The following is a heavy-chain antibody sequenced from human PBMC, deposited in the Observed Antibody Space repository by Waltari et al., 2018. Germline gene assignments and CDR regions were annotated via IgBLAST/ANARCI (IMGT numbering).Heavy chain of an antibody. CDR3: ARGLRFWGTSVGYFDL. V-gene: IGHV1-8*03. CDR2: MNPNSGNT. J-gene: IGHJ2*01. CDR1: GYTFTSYD. Sequence: QVQLVQSGAEVKKPGASVKVSCKASGYTFTSYDTNWVRQATGQGLEWMGWMNPNSGNTGYAQKFQGRVTITRNTSISTAYMELSSLRSEDTAVYYCARGLRFWGTSVGYFDLWGRGTLVTVSS. D-gene: IGHD3-16*01.